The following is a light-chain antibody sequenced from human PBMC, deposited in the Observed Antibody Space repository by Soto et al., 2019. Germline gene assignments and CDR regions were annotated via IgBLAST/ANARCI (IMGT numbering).Light chain of an antibody. CDR1: SSNIGSNA. CDR2: SNN. Sequence: QSALTQPPSASGTPGQRVTISCSGSSSNIGSNAVHWYQQLPGTAPKLLIYSNNQRPSGVPDRFSGSKSGTSASLASSGLQSEDEADYYCAAWDDSLNGPVFGGGPKLTVL. V-gene: IGLV1-44*01. J-gene: IGLJ2*01. CDR3: AAWDDSLNGPV.